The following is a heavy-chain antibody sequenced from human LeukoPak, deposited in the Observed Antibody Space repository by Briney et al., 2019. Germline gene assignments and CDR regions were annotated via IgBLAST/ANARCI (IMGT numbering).Heavy chain of an antibody. Sequence: SVKVSCKASGGTFSSYAISWVRQAPGQGLEWMGGIIPIFGTANYAQKFQGRVTITADESTSTAYMELSSLRSEDTAVYYRSNDPYCSGGSCYSGLVPDWGQGTLVTVSS. J-gene: IGHJ4*02. CDR1: GGTFSSYA. CDR2: IIPIFGTA. V-gene: IGHV1-69*01. CDR3: SNDPYCSGGSCYSGLVPD. D-gene: IGHD2-15*01.